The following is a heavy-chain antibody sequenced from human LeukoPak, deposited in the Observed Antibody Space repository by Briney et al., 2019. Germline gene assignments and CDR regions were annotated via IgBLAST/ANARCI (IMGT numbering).Heavy chain of an antibody. CDR3: ASSSALNWFDP. CDR1: GGFISTSNYY. J-gene: IGHJ5*02. Sequence: SETLSLTYTVSGGFISTSNYYWGWIRQPPGKGLEWIGSIYYSGSTYYDPSLKSRVTISVDTSKSQFSLKLSSVTAADTAVYYCASSSALNWFDPWGQGTLVTVSS. V-gene: IGHV4-39*01. D-gene: IGHD3-22*01. CDR2: IYYSGST.